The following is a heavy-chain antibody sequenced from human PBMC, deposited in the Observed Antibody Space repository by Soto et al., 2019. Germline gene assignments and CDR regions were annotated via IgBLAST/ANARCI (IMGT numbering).Heavy chain of an antibody. Sequence: ASVKVSCKASGYTFTSYGISWVRQAPGQGLEWMGWISAYNGNTNYAQKLQGRVTMTTDTSTSTAYMELGSLRSDDTAVYYCARDQPAIRLDHSGWPIWGQGTLVTVSS. V-gene: IGHV1-18*04. CDR1: GYTFTSYG. CDR3: ARDQPAIRLDHSGWPI. CDR2: ISAYNGNT. J-gene: IGHJ4*02. D-gene: IGHD6-19*01.